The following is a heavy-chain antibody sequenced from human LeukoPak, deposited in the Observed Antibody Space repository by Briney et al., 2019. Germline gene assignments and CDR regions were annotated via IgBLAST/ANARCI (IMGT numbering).Heavy chain of an antibody. D-gene: IGHD3-22*01. CDR3: ARERVGYDTSGRGPRFDS. J-gene: IGHJ4*02. CDR1: GASVNNYY. CDR2: IYSSGST. Sequence: SETLSLTCIVSGASVNNYYWSWIRQPAGKGLEWIGRIYSSGSTNYNLSLTSRVSISVDKSKNQVSLKLESVTAADTAVYYCARERVGYDTSGRGPRFDSWGQGTLVTVSS. V-gene: IGHV4-4*07.